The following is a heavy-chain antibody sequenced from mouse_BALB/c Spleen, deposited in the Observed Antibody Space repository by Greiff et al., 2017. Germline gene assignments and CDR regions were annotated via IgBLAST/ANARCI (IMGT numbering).Heavy chain of an antibody. CDR1: GFTFSSYT. V-gene: IGHV5-6-4*01. CDR3: TRDNYGKWYFDV. J-gene: IGHJ1*01. D-gene: IGHD1-1*01. Sequence: DVMLVESGGGLVKPGGSLKLSCAASGFTFSSYTMSWVRQTPEKRLEWVATISSGGSYTYYPDSVKGRFTISRDNAKNTLYLQMSSLNSEDTAMYYCTRDNYGKWYFDVWGAGTTVTVSS. CDR2: ISSGGSYT.